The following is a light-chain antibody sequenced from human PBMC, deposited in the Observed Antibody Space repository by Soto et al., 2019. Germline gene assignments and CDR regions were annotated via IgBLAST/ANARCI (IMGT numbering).Light chain of an antibody. Sequence: AIRMTQSPSSLSASTGDRVTITCRASQGISSYLAWYQQIPGKAPKLLIYAASTLQSGVPSRFSGSGSGTDFTLTSSCLQSEDFATYYCQQYYSYPLTFGQGTRLENK. J-gene: IGKJ5*01. CDR3: QQYYSYPLT. CDR2: AAS. V-gene: IGKV1-8*01. CDR1: QGISSY.